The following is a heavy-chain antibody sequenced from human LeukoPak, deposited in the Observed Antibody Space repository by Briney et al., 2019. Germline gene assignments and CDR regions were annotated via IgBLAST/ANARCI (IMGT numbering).Heavy chain of an antibody. CDR3: ARDPGRVGYCSSTSCSWGY. CDR2: ISSSSSSI. V-gene: IGHV3-48*04. CDR1: GFTFSNYW. Sequence: GGSLRLSCAASGFTFSNYWMSWVRQAPGKGLEWVSYISSSSSSIYDADSVWGRFTISRDNAKNSLYLQMNSLRSDDTAVYYCARDPGRVGYCSSTSCSWGYWGQGTLVTVSS. D-gene: IGHD2-2*01. J-gene: IGHJ4*02.